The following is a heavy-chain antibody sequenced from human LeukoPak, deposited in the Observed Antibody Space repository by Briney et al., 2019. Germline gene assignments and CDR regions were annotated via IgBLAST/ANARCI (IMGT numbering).Heavy chain of an antibody. D-gene: IGHD5-24*01. CDR3: AKDETGDGFNAI. V-gene: IGHV3-23*01. CDR2: FASSGSWT. Sequence: GWSLRLSCAFSGFTFISCAMSWARQAPGKGLEWVSTFASSGSWTYYAATVKGRFTISRDNSRGLLYLQMNSLRVEDTAIYYCAKDETGDGFNAIWGQGARVTVSS. CDR1: GFTFISCA. J-gene: IGHJ4*02.